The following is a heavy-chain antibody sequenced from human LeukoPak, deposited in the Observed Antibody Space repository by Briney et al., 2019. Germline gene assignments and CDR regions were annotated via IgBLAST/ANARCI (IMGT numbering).Heavy chain of an antibody. J-gene: IGHJ4*02. CDR2: IGSSSTTI. V-gene: IGHV3-48*02. Sequence: GGSLRLSCAASGFTFSDFSMNWVRQAPGKGLQWVSYIGSSSTTIYYADSVKGRFTISRDNARNSLYLQMNSLRDEDTAVYYCARDLISGAYTFDYWGQGTLVTVSS. CDR1: GFTFSDFS. CDR3: ARDLISGAYTFDY. D-gene: IGHD1-26*01.